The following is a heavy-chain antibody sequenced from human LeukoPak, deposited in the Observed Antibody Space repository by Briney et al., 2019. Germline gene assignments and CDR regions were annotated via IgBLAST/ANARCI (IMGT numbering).Heavy chain of an antibody. CDR3: AKEASYCTNGVCYSRIFDT. D-gene: IGHD2-8*01. CDR2: ISGSGGST. Sequence: GGSLRLSCAASGFTFSSYAMSWVRQAPGKGLEWVSAISGSGGSTFYADSVRGRFTMSRDNSKNTLYLQMNSLRAEDTAVYYCAKEASYCTNGVCYSRIFDTWGQGTLVTVSS. V-gene: IGHV3-23*01. J-gene: IGHJ5*02. CDR1: GFTFSSYA.